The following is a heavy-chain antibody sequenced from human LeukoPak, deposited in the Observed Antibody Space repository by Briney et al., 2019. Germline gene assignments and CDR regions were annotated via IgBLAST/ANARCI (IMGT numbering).Heavy chain of an antibody. V-gene: IGHV4-4*02. CDR3: ARVGIYYYGSGALDAFDI. Sequence: SETLSLTCGVSGGSISSSNWWRWVRQPPGKGLEWIGEISHSGSTNYNPSLKSRVTISVDKSENQFSLKLSSVTAADTAVYYCARVGIYYYGSGALDAFDIWGQGTMVTVSS. J-gene: IGHJ3*02. CDR2: ISHSGST. CDR1: GGSISSSNW. D-gene: IGHD3-10*01.